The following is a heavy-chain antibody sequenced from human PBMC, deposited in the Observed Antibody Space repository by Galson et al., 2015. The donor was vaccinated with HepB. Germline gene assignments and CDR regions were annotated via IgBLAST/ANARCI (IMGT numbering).Heavy chain of an antibody. V-gene: IGHV1-46*01. D-gene: IGHD6-19*01. Sequence: SVKVSCKASGYTFTSYYMHWVRQTPGQGPEWMGIINPSGGSTSYAQKFQGRVTMTRDTSTSTVYMELSSLRSEDTAVYYCARVTAVAEYYFDYWGQGTLVTVSS. CDR3: ARVTAVAEYYFDY. J-gene: IGHJ4*02. CDR2: INPSGGST. CDR1: GYTFTSYY.